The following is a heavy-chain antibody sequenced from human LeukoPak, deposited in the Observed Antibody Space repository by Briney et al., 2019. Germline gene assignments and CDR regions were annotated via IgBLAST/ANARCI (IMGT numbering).Heavy chain of an antibody. Sequence: GGSLRLSCAASGFTFKLYWMHWVRQVPGKGPVWVARINDDGSDTVYADSVKGRFTISRDDAKNTLYLQMNTLRVEDTAVYYCTRDLMDYDVSTGLHHYYMDVWGQGTTVTVSS. CDR2: INDDGSDT. CDR1: GFTFKLYW. J-gene: IGHJ6*02. D-gene: IGHD3-9*01. V-gene: IGHV3-74*01. CDR3: TRDLMDYDVSTGLHHYYMDV.